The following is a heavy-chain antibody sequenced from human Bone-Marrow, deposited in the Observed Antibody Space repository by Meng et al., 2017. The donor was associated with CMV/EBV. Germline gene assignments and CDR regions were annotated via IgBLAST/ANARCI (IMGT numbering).Heavy chain of an antibody. Sequence: QVQLLQAGAELKKPRASVKVSCKASGYTLTDYYIHWVRQAPGQWLEWMGWINPNTDTNYAQNFQGRVTMTRDMSINTAYMELSRLTSGDTAVYYCARSSGWSRFDYWGQGTLVTVSS. V-gene: IGHV1-2*02. J-gene: IGHJ4*02. CDR3: ARSSGWSRFDY. D-gene: IGHD6-19*01. CDR1: GYTLTDYY. CDR2: INPNTDT.